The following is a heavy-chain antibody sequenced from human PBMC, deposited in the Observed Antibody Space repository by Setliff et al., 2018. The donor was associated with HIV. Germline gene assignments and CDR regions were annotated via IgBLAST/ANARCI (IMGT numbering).Heavy chain of an antibody. V-gene: IGHV3-74*01. D-gene: IGHD3-22*01. CDR3: ARDLRWYDSSGSHDAFDI. CDR2: INSDGSSI. Sequence: PGGSLRLSCAASGFIFSNYWMHWVRQAPGKGLVWVSRINSDGSSISYADSVKGRFTISRDNAKNSLYLQMNSLRAEDTAVYYCARDLRWYDSSGSHDAFDIWGQGTMVTVSS. CDR1: GFIFSNYW. J-gene: IGHJ3*02.